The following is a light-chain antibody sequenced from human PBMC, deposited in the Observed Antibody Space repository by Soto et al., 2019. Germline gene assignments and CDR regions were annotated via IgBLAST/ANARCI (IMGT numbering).Light chain of an antibody. CDR1: QTFVSTY. J-gene: IGKJ4*01. CDR3: HYYGGSPT. V-gene: IGKV3-20*01. CDR2: DAS. Sequence: GDTSTLSCRASQTFVSTYLAWYQQKPGQAPRLLIYDASNRATGIPDRFSGSGSGPDFTLTISRLEPEDFAVYYCHYYGGSPTFGGGTKVDI.